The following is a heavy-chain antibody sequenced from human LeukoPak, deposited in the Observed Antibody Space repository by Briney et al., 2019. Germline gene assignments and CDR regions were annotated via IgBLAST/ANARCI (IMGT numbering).Heavy chain of an antibody. J-gene: IGHJ4*02. CDR1: GFIFSSYW. V-gene: IGHV3-7*01. D-gene: IGHD3-16*02. Sequence: GGSLRLSCAASGFIFSSYWMSWVRQAPGKGLEWVANIKQDGSEKYYVDSVKGRFTISRDNAKNSLYLQMNSLRAEDTAVYYCAKGRSSYPMDYIFDFWGQGTLVTVSS. CDR3: AKGRSSYPMDYIFDF. CDR2: IKQDGSEK.